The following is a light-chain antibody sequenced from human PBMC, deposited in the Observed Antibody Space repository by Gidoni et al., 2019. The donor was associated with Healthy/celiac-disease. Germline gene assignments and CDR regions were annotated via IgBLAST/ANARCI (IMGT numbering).Light chain of an antibody. V-gene: IGLV1-47*01. Sequence: PGQRVTISCSGSSSNIGSNYVYWYQQLPGTAPKLLIYRNNQRPSGVPDRFSGSKSGTSASLAISGLRSEDEADYYCAAWDDSLSGRVFGGGTKLTVL. CDR1: SSNIGSNY. CDR2: RNN. J-gene: IGLJ3*02. CDR3: AAWDDSLSGRV.